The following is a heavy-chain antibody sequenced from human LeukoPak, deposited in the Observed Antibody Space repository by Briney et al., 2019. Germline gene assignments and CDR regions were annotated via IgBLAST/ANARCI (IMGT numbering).Heavy chain of an antibody. V-gene: IGHV4-34*01. CDR3: TRAVAGHPD. CDR1: GGPFSNYY. CDR2: INHSGYT. J-gene: IGHJ4*02. D-gene: IGHD6-19*01. Sequence: PSETLSLTCGVSGGPFSNYYWSWVRQSPTQGLEWIGEINHSGYTNYNPSLKSRVTMSIDTSKNQFSLKLTSVTAADAGVYYCTRAVAGHPDWGQGTLVTVSS.